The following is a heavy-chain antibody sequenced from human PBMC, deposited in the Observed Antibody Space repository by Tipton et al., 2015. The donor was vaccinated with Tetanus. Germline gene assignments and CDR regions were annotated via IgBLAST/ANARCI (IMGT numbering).Heavy chain of an antibody. D-gene: IGHD6-6*01. CDR2: LSSDGTHD. J-gene: IGHJ4*02. CDR1: GFTFSNSA. Sequence: SGFTFSNSAMHWVRQAPGKGLEWVSFLSSDGTHDYYADSAKGRFTISRDNSKNTVYLQMDSLRPEDTAVFYCAKDRKYYFDSWGQGTLVTVSS. CDR3: AKDRKYYFDS. V-gene: IGHV3-30*19.